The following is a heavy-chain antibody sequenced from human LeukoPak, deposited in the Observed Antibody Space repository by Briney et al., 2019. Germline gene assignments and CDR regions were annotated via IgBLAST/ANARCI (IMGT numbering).Heavy chain of an antibody. V-gene: IGHV3-23*01. CDR3: ARDIQLST. J-gene: IGHJ3*01. CDR2: ISFSGANS. D-gene: IGHD5-24*01. CDR1: GFTFSDSA. Sequence: QPGGSLRLSCAASGFTFSDSAMTWVRQAPGKGLDWVSLISFSGANSHYADSVKGRFTISRDNSKDTLFLQMNSLRAEDTAIYYCARDIQLSTWGLGTMVTVSS.